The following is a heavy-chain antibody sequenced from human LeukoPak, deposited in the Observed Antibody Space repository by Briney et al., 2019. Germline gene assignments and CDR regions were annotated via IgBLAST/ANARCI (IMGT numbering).Heavy chain of an antibody. CDR1: GYSISSGYY. CDR3: ARLYANYYMDV. D-gene: IGHD3-16*01. J-gene: IGHJ6*03. CDR2: IYHSGST. V-gene: IGHV4-38-2*01. Sequence: PSEXLSLTCAVSGYSISSGYYWGWIRQPPGKGLEWIGSIYHSGSTYYNPSLKSRVTISVDTSKNQFSLKLSSVTAADTAVYYCARLYANYYMDVWGKGTTVTVSS.